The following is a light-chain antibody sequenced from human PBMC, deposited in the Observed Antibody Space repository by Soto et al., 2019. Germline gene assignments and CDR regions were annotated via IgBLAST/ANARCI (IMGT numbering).Light chain of an antibody. V-gene: IGKV3-15*01. CDR3: QQYNNWLRT. J-gene: IGKJ1*01. Sequence: EIVLTQSPGTLSLSPGERATLSCRASQSVKSNYLAWXQQXPGQAPRLLIYGASTRATGIPARFSGSGSGTEFTLTISSLQSEDFAVYYCQQYNNWLRTFGQGTKVDIK. CDR2: GAS. CDR1: QSVKSN.